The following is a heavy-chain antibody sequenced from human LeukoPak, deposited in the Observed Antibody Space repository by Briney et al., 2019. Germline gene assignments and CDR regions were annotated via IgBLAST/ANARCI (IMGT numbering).Heavy chain of an antibody. CDR2: ISAYNGNT. CDR3: VSGVTMVRGVIWAPLSDAFDI. CDR1: GYTFTSYG. J-gene: IGHJ3*02. V-gene: IGHV1-18*01. Sequence: ASVKVSCKASGYTFTSYGISWVRQAPGQGLEWMGWISAYNGNTNYAQKLQGRVTMTTDTSTSTAYMELQSLRSEDTAVYYCVSGVTMVRGVIWAPLSDAFDIWGQGTMVTVSS. D-gene: IGHD3-10*01.